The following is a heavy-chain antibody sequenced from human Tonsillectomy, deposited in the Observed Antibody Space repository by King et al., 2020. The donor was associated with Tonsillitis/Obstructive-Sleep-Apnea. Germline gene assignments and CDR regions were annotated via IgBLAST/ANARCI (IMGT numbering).Heavy chain of an antibody. CDR1: GFTFGDYA. CDR3: TRASGDYYDSSGYYYVAFDI. CDR2: IRSKAYGGTT. D-gene: IGHD3-22*01. V-gene: IGHV3-49*04. J-gene: IGHJ3*02. Sequence: QLVQSGGGLVQPGRSLRLSCTPSGFTFGDYAMTWVRQAPGKGLEWVGFIRSKAYGGTTEYAASVKGRFTISRDDSKSIAYLQMTSLKTEDTAMYYCTRASGDYYDSSGYYYVAFDIWGQGTMVTVSS.